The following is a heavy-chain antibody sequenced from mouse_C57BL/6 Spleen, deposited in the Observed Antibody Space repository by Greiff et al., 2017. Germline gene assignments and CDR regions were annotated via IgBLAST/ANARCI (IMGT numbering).Heavy chain of an antibody. Sequence: VQLQQPGAELVKPGASVKLSCKASGYTFTSYWMHWVKQRPGQGLEWIGMIHPNSGSTNYNEKFKSKATLTVDKSSSTAYMQLSSLTSEASAVYYCVYSNYVDWYFEVWGTGTTVTVDS. CDR1: GYTFTSYW. CDR2: IHPNSGST. J-gene: IGHJ1*03. CDR3: VYSNYVDWYFEV. D-gene: IGHD2-5*01. V-gene: IGHV1-64*01.